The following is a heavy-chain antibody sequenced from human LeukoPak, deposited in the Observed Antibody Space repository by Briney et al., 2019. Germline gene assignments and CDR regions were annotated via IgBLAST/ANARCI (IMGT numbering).Heavy chain of an antibody. Sequence: SETLSLTCTVSGVSISSYYWTWIRQPPGKGLEWIGYIYYSGNTNYNPSLKSRVTISIDTSKNQFSLQLSSVTPEDTAVYYCVRGSSSNSWYFDYWGQGTLVTVSS. V-gene: IGHV4-59*12. CDR2: IYYSGNT. CDR1: GVSISSYY. CDR3: VRGSSSNSWYFDY. J-gene: IGHJ4*02. D-gene: IGHD6-13*01.